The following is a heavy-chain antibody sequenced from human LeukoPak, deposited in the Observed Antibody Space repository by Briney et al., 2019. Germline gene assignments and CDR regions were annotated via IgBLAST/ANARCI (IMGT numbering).Heavy chain of an antibody. CDR2: INDDGTST. D-gene: IGHD6-19*01. J-gene: IGHJ4*02. Sequence: GGSLRLSCAASGFTFSGAWMHWVRQAPGKGLVWVSRINDDGTSTRYADSVKGRFTISRDNAKDTLYLQMNSLRAEDTAVYYCAKDRYSSGWYYFDCWGQGTLVTVSS. CDR3: AKDRYSSGWYYFDC. V-gene: IGHV3-74*01. CDR1: GFTFSGAW.